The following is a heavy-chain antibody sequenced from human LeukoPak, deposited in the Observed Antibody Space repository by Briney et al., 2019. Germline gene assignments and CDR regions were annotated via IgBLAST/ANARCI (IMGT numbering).Heavy chain of an antibody. CDR3: ARDLSAKYDSSGYWSAHYYFDY. V-gene: IGHV4-4*07. CDR2: IYTSGST. D-gene: IGHD3-22*01. Sequence: KPSETLSLTCTVSGGSISSYYWSWIRQPAGKGLEWIGRIYTSGSTNYNPSLKSRVTMPVDTSKNQFSLKLSSVTAADTAVYYCARDLSAKYDSSGYWSAHYYFDYWGQGTLVTVSS. CDR1: GGSISSYY. J-gene: IGHJ4*02.